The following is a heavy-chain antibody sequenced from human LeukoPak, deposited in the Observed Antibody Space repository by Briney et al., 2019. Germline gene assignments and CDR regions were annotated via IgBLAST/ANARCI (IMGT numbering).Heavy chain of an antibody. J-gene: IGHJ4*02. V-gene: IGHV3-21*01. CDR3: AREWRGSGDY. CDR2: ITCSSNYI. D-gene: IGHD3-10*01. CDR1: GFTFSSYS. Sequence: GGSLRLSCAASGFTFSSYSLNWVRQAPGKGLEWVSSITCSSNYIYYADSVKGRFTISRDNAKNSLYLQMNSLRAEDTAIYYCAREWRGSGDYWGQGTLVTVSS.